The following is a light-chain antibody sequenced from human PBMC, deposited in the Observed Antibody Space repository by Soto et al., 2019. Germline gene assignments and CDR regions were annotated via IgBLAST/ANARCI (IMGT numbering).Light chain of an antibody. CDR3: AAWDDSLNGLV. Sequence: QSVLTQPPSASGTPGQRVTIPCSESSSNIGSTTVNCFQHSPGTAPKLLIYNNIQRPSGIPDRFSGSKSGTSASMAISGLQSEDEDDYYCAAWDDSLNGLVFGTGTKITVL. V-gene: IGLV1-44*01. CDR1: SSNIGSTT. CDR2: NNI. J-gene: IGLJ1*01.